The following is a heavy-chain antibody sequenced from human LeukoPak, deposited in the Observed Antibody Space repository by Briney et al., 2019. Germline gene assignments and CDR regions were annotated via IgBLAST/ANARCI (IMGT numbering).Heavy chain of an antibody. D-gene: IGHD3-22*01. CDR1: GFTFSSYW. Sequence: GGSLRLSCAASGFTFSSYWMSWVRQAPGKGLEWVANIKQDGSEKYYVDSVKGRFTISRDNAKNSLYLQMTSLRAEDTAVYYCARRAGDYYDSSGYYFFDYWGQGTLVTVSS. V-gene: IGHV3-7*01. J-gene: IGHJ4*02. CDR3: ARRAGDYYDSSGYYFFDY. CDR2: IKQDGSEK.